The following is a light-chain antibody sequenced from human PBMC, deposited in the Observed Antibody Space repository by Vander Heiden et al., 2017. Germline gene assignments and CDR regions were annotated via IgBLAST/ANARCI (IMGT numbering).Light chain of an antibody. V-gene: IGLV3-19*01. J-gene: IGLJ2*01. CDR1: SLRSYY. Sequence: SSELTQDPAVSMALGQTVRITCQGDSLRSYYASWYQQKPGQAPVLVIYGKNNRPSGIPDRFSGSSSGNTASLTITGAQAEDEADYYCNSRDSSGNHPEVVFGGGTKLNVL. CDR2: GKN. CDR3: NSRDSSGNHPEVV.